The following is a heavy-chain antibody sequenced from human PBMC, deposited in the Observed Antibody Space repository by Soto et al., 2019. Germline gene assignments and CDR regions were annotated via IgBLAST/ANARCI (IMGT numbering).Heavy chain of an antibody. D-gene: IGHD6-25*01. CDR1: GYTSNNYD. V-gene: IGHV1-8*01. CDR2: MNTNNGNT. Sequence: QVQLVQSGAEVKKPGASVRVSCKASGYTSNNYDINWVRQATGQGLEWMGWMNTNNGNTGHAQKFQDRVTMTRDTSRRTAYMELTSLTYEETAVYYCARGRVEYNSGVGVDCWGQGTLVTVSS. CDR3: ARGRVEYNSGVGVDC. J-gene: IGHJ4*02.